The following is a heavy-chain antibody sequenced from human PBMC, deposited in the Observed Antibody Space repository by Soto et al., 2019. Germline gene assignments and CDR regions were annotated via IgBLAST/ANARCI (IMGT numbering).Heavy chain of an antibody. CDR1: GGSFSSYA. CDR2: VIPVFGSA. V-gene: IGHV1-69*13. J-gene: IGHJ5*02. CDR3: ARDPPQWIAVAGPTWFDP. D-gene: IGHD6-19*01. Sequence: ASVKVSCKASGGSFSSYAISWVRQAPGQGLEWMGGVIPVFGSANYAQKFQGRITITADESTSTAYMELSSLRSEDTAVYYCARDPPQWIAVAGPTWFDPWGQGTLVTVSS.